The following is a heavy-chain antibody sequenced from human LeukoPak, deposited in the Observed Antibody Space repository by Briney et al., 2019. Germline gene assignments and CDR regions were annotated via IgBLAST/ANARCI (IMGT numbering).Heavy chain of an antibody. Sequence: GGSLRLSCAASGLPFSTYWMNWVRQAPGKGLEWVANIKQDGSEKYYVDSVKGRFTISRDNAKKLVYLQMNSLRAEDTAIYYCARNARGPGDFWGQGTVVTVSS. V-gene: IGHV3-7*01. J-gene: IGHJ4*02. CDR2: IKQDGSEK. D-gene: IGHD2-2*01. CDR3: ARNARGPGDF. CDR1: GLPFSTYW.